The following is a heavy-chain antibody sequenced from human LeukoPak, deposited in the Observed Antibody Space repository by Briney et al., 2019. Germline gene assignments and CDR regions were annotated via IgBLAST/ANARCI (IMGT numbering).Heavy chain of an antibody. J-gene: IGHJ6*02. Sequence: SQTLSLTCAISGDSVSSNSVAWNWIRQSPSRGLEWLGRTCCRSKWYIDYAESVKSRIIINPDTSKNQFSLQLSSVTPEDTAVYYCARGDDYSPYGMDVWGQGTTVTVSS. CDR3: ARGDDYSPYGMDV. CDR2: TCCRSKWYI. D-gene: IGHD4-11*01. V-gene: IGHV6-1*01. CDR1: GDSVSSNSVA.